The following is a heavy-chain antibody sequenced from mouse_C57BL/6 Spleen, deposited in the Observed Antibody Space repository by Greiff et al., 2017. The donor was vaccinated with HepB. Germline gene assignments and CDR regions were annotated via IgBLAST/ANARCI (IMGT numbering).Heavy chain of an antibody. CDR2: ISSGGDYI. CDR1: GFTFSSYA. V-gene: IGHV5-9-1*02. CDR3: TRDHGGGFAY. J-gene: IGHJ3*01. Sequence: EVQRVESGEGLVKPGGSLKLSCAASGFTFSSYAMSWVRQTPEKRLEWVAYISSGGDYIYYADTVKGRFTISRDNARNTLYLQMSSLKSEDTAMYYCTRDHGGGFAYWGQGTLVTVSA.